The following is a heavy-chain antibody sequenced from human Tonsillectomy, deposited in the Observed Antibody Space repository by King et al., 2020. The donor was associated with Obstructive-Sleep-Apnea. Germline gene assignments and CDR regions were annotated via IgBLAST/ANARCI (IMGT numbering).Heavy chain of an antibody. Sequence: LQLQESGPGLVKPSETLSLTCTVSGGSIRSSSYYWGWIRQPPGKGLEWIGSIYYSGSTYYNPSLKSRVTISVDTSKNQFSLKLNSVTAADTAMYYCARDWCPNNWNDGGHYYYGMDVWGQGTTVTVSS. CDR2: IYYSGST. D-gene: IGHD1-20*01. V-gene: IGHV4-39*07. CDR3: ARDWCPNNWNDGGHYYYGMDV. CDR1: GGSIRSSSYY. J-gene: IGHJ6*02.